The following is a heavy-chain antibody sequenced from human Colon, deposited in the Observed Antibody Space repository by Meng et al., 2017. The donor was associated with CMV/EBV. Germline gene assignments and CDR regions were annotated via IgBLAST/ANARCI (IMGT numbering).Heavy chain of an antibody. V-gene: IGHV1-18*01. D-gene: IGHD3-10*01. J-gene: IGHJ4*02. CDR1: EYAFSNFG. CDR2: ITVYNGKT. CDR3: ARFVSRSNSRSGSYYRVYFFDF. Sequence: ASVKVSCKASEYAFSNFGISWVRQAPGQGLEWMGWITVYNGKTKYAQKFRGRVTMTADISTNTAYLELGSLRSDDTAVYFCARFVSRSNSRSGSYYRVYFFDFWGQGTLVTVSS.